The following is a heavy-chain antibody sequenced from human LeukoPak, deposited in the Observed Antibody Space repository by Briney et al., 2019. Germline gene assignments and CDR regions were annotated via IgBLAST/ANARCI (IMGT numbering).Heavy chain of an antibody. CDR2: ISGSGGSS. V-gene: IGHV3-23*01. CDR1: GFTFSTYA. Sequence: GGSLRLSCGASGFTFSTYAMNWVRQAPGRGLEWVSVISGSGGSSHYSDSVKGRFTISRDNSNNTLCLQMSGLRAEDTAIYYCAITRGGDYIYDAFDIRGQGTMVTVSS. CDR3: AITRGGDYIYDAFDI. D-gene: IGHD3-10*01. J-gene: IGHJ3*02.